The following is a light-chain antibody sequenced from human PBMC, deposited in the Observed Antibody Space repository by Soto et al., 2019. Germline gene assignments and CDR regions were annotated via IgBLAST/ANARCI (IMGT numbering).Light chain of an antibody. Sequence: PGERATLSCRASQSISSTSLAWYQQKPGQAPRLLIYGASTRATGIPSRFSGSGSGTEFTLTISSLQPEDFATYYCQQLNTYPPITFGQGTRLEIK. CDR2: GAS. J-gene: IGKJ5*01. CDR3: QQLNTYPPIT. V-gene: IGKV3D-7*01. CDR1: QSISSTS.